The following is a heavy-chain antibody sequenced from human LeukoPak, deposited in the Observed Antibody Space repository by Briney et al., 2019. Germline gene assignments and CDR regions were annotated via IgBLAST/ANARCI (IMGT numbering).Heavy chain of an antibody. CDR2: IYYSGST. D-gene: IGHD5/OR15-5a*01. V-gene: IGHV4-61*01. J-gene: IGHJ6*03. CDR3: ARLVYWEYYYYMDV. Sequence: SETLSLTCTVSGYSISSGYYWGWIRQPPGKGLECIGYIYYSGSTNYSPSLKSRVTISVDTSKNQFSLKLSSVTAADTAVYYCARLVYWEYYYYMDVWGKGTTVTVSS. CDR1: GYSISSGYY.